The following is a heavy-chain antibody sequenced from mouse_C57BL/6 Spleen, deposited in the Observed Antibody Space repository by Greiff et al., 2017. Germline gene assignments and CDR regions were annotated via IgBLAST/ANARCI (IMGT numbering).Heavy chain of an antibody. CDR2: IDPSDSYT. V-gene: IGHV1-69*01. CDR1: GYTFTSYW. D-gene: IGHD6-1*01. Sequence: QVQLQQPGAELVMPGAPVKLSCKASGYTFTSYWMHWVKQRPGQGLEWIGEIDPSDSYTNYNQKFKGKSTLTVDKSSSTAYMQLSSLTSEDSAVYYCARRRCSSSYFDDWGKGTTLTVSS. J-gene: IGHJ2*01. CDR3: ARRRCSSSYFDD.